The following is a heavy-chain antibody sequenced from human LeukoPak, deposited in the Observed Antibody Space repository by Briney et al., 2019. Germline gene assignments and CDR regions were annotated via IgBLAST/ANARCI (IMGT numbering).Heavy chain of an antibody. CDR1: GGSISSYY. CDR3: ARHRKTAAAFVY. J-gene: IGHJ4*02. D-gene: IGHD6-13*01. CDR2: IYYSGST. V-gene: IGHV4-59*06. Sequence: PSETLSLTCTVSGGSISSYYWSWIRQHPGKGLEWIGYIYYSGSTYYNPSLKSRVTISVDTSKNQFSLKLSSVTAADTAVYYCARHRKTAAAFVYWGQGTLVTVSS.